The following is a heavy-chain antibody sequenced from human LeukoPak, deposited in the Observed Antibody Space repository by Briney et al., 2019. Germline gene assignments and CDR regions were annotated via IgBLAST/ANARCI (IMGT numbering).Heavy chain of an antibody. CDR1: GGSFSGYY. D-gene: IGHD3-22*01. J-gene: IGHJ4*02. CDR3: ARVPNYFDSSGSDY. Sequence: SETLSLTCAVYGGSFSGYYWSRIRQPPGKGLEWIGEINHSGSTNYNPSLKSRVTISVDTSKNQFSLKLSSVTAADTAVYYCARVPNYFDSSGSDYWGQGTLVTVSS. CDR2: INHSGST. V-gene: IGHV4-34*01.